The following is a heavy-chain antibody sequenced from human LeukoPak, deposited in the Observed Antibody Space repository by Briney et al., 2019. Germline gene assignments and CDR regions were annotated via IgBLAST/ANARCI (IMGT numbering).Heavy chain of an antibody. J-gene: IGHJ4*02. V-gene: IGHV3-49*03. D-gene: IGHD6-6*01. CDR3: TRGTSWAAVRPDLSYYFGC. CDR2: ISIIAYGETT. CDR1: GFTFGDYA. Sequence: GGSLRLSCTASGFTFGDYAMSWFRQAPGEGLEWVGFISIIAYGETTETAATVKGTFTISRDDSTGSAYLKMNSLKTEDTAVYYCTRGTSWAAVRPDLSYYFGCWGQVTLVTAAS.